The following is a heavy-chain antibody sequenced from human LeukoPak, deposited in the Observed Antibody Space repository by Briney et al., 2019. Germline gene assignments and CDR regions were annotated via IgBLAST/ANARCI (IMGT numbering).Heavy chain of an antibody. J-gene: IGHJ4*02. CDR1: GYTFTSYA. CDR3: ATAAVSIVGEVFDY. Sequence: ASVKVSCKASGYTFTSYAMHWVRQAPGQRLEWMGWINAGNGNTKYSQEFQGRVTMTRDTSTSTVYMELSSLRSEDTAVYYCATAAVSIVGEVFDYWGQGTLVTVSS. CDR2: INAGNGNT. V-gene: IGHV1-3*03. D-gene: IGHD1-26*01.